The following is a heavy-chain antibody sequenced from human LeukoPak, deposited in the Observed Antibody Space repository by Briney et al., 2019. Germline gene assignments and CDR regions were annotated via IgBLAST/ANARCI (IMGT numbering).Heavy chain of an antibody. CDR1: GFTFSSYG. CDR3: AKDPYTYSSSWYSWFDP. D-gene: IGHD6-13*01. V-gene: IGHV3-30*18. J-gene: IGHJ5*02. Sequence: GRSLRLSCAASGFTFSSYGMHWVRQAPGKGLEWVAVISYDGSNKYYADSVKGRFTISRDNSKNTLYLQMNSLRAEDTAVYYCAKDPYTYSSSWYSWFDPWGQGTLVTVSS. CDR2: ISYDGSNK.